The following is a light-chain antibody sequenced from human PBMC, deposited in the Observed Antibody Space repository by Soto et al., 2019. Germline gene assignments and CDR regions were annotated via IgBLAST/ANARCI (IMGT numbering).Light chain of an antibody. J-gene: IGKJ1*01. CDR2: QAS. CDR3: QQYDSYSTT. CDR1: QIFITW. V-gene: IGKV1-5*03. Sequence: DIQMTHSPSTLSPSVGDRVMFTCRASQIFITWLAWYQQKPGKAPKLLIYQASILPSGVPSRFSGSGSGREFTLTISSLQPDDRATYYCQQYDSYSTTFGQGTKVEI.